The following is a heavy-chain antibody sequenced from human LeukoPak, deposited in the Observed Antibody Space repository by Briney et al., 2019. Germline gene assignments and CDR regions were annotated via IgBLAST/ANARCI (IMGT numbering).Heavy chain of an antibody. CDR3: ARASGSHFDY. CDR2: ISSSSSTI. V-gene: IGHV3-48*02. D-gene: IGHD5-12*01. Sequence: GGSLRLSCAASGLTFSSYSMNWVRQAPGKGLEYISYISSSSSTIYYADSVKGRFTISRDNAKNSLYPQMNSLRDEDTAVYYCARASGSHFDYWGQGTLVTVSS. J-gene: IGHJ4*02. CDR1: GLTFSSYS.